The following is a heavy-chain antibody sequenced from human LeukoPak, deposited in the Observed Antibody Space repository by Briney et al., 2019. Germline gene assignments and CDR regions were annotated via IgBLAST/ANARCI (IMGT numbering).Heavy chain of an antibody. D-gene: IGHD6-19*01. Sequence: SETLSLTCTVSGGSISSYYWSWIRQPPGKGLEWIGYIYYSGSTNYNPSLKSRVTISVDTSKNQFSLKLSSVTAADTAVYYCARVPGYSSGWYGIGDYYYYMDVWGKGTTVTVSS. J-gene: IGHJ6*03. CDR1: GGSISSYY. CDR3: ARVPGYSSGWYGIGDYYYYMDV. V-gene: IGHV4-59*01. CDR2: IYYSGST.